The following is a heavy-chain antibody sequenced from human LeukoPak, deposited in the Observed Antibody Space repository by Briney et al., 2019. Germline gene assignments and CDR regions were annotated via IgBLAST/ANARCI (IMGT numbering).Heavy chain of an antibody. J-gene: IGHJ4*02. D-gene: IGHD6-13*01. V-gene: IGHV1-18*01. CDR2: ISAYNGNT. Sequence: ASVKVSCKASGYTFTSYGISWARQAPGQGLEWMGWISAYNGNTNYAQKLQGRVTMTTDTSTSTAYMELRSLRSDDTAVYYCARDIGGYSSSWSLFDYWGQGTLVTVSS. CDR3: ARDIGGYSSSWSLFDY. CDR1: GYTFTSYG.